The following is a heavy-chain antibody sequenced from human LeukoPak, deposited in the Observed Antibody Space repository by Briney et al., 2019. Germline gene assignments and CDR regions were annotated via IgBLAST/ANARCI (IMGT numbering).Heavy chain of an antibody. Sequence: SETLSLTCTVSGGSISSYYWSWIRQPPGKGLEWIGYIYYSGSINYNPSLKSRVTISVDTSKNQFSLKLSSVTAADTAVYYCARHGAVAPGVVDYWGQGTLVTVSS. CDR2: IYYSGSI. V-gene: IGHV4-59*08. J-gene: IGHJ4*02. CDR1: GGSISSYY. CDR3: ARHGAVAPGVVDY. D-gene: IGHD6-19*01.